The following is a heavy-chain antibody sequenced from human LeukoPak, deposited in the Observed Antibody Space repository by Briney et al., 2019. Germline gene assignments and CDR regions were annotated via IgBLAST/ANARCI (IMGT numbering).Heavy chain of an antibody. CDR3: ARDHRPPLYHYDSSGFYSRNAFDI. V-gene: IGHV7-4-1*01. CDR2: INTNTGNP. J-gene: IGHJ3*02. D-gene: IGHD3-22*01. Sequence: ASVKVSCKASGYTFTDYAMNWVRQAPGQGLEWMGWINTNTGNPRYAQDFTGRFVFSLDTSVSTAYLQIFSLKAEDTAVYYCARDHRPPLYHYDSSGFYSRNAFDIWGQGTMVTVSS. CDR1: GYTFTDYA.